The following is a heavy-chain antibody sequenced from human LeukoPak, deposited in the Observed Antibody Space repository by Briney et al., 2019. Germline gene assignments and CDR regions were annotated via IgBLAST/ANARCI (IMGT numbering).Heavy chain of an antibody. J-gene: IGHJ4*02. Sequence: ASVKVSCKVSGYTLTELSMHWVRQAPGKGLEWMGGFDPEDGETIYAQKFQGRVTMTEDTSTDTAYMELSSLRSEDTAVYYCARDREVVVAATPFSLDYWGQGTLVTVSS. CDR2: FDPEDGET. CDR1: GYTLTELS. V-gene: IGHV1-24*01. D-gene: IGHD2-15*01. CDR3: ARDREVVVAATPFSLDY.